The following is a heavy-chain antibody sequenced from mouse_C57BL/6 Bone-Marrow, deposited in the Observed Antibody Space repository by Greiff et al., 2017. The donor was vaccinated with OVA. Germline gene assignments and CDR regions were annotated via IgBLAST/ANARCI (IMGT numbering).Heavy chain of an antibody. J-gene: IGHJ4*01. CDR1: GYTFTSYG. CDR2: IYPRSGNT. D-gene: IGHD2-5*01. V-gene: IGHV1-81*01. CDR3: AREAYSNYFYAMDY. Sequence: VKLMESGAELARPGASVKLSCKASGYTFTSYGISWVKQRTGQGLEWIGEIYPRSGNTYYNEKFKGKATLTADKSSSTAYMELRSLTSEDSAVYFCAREAYSNYFYAMDYWGQGTSVTVSS.